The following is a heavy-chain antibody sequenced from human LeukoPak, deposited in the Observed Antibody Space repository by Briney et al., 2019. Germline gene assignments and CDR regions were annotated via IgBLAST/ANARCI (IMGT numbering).Heavy chain of an antibody. CDR3: ARGLAVTARGSFDI. D-gene: IGHD6-19*01. CDR2: INQDGSEK. Sequence: GGSLRLSCAASGFTFNNYWMSWVRQAPGKGLEWVANINQDGSEKHYVDSVRGRFTISRDNAKNSLYLQMNSLRAEDTAVYYCARGLAVTARGSFDIWGQGTMVTVSS. CDR1: GFTFNNYW. V-gene: IGHV3-7*03. J-gene: IGHJ3*02.